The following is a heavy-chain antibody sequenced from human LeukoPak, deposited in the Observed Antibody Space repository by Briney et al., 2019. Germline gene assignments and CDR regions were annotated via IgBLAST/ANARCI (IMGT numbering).Heavy chain of an antibody. J-gene: IGHJ4*02. V-gene: IGHV5-51*01. D-gene: IGHD6-19*01. CDR1: GYSFTSHW. Sequence: GESLKISCKGSGYSFTSHWIGWVRQMPGKGLEWMGIIYLGDSDTRYSPSFQGQVTISADKSISTAYLQWSSLKASDTAMYYCARLGGKQWLVRAFDYWGQGTLVTVSS. CDR3: ARLGGKQWLVRAFDY. CDR2: IYLGDSDT.